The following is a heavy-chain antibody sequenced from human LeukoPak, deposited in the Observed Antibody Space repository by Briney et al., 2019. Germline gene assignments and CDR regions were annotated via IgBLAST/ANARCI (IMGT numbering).Heavy chain of an antibody. CDR3: ARGARFCSGGSCYYYYYYMDV. J-gene: IGHJ6*03. V-gene: IGHV4-4*07. CDR2: IYTSGST. D-gene: IGHD2-15*01. Sequence: SETLSLTCTVSGGSISSYYWSWIRQPAGKGLEWIGRIYTSGSTNYNPSLKSRVTISVDTSKNQFSLKLSSVTAADTAVYYCARGARFCSGGSCYYYYYYMDVWGKGTTVTVSS. CDR1: GGSISSYY.